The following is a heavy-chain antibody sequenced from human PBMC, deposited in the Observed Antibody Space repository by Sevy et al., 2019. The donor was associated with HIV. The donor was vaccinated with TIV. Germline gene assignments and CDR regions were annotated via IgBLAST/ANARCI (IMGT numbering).Heavy chain of an antibody. CDR1: GFSFSNFG. J-gene: IGHJ4*02. D-gene: IGHD4-17*01. CDR2: ISGSGGST. CDR3: AKALVRVFYGDSIFFDY. Sequence: GGSLRLSCAASGFSFSNFGMSWVRQAPGKELEWVLAISGSGGSTFYADSVKGRFIISRDNSKNTLYLQMSSLRAEDTAVYYCAKALVRVFYGDSIFFDYWGQGTLGTGSS. V-gene: IGHV3-23*01.